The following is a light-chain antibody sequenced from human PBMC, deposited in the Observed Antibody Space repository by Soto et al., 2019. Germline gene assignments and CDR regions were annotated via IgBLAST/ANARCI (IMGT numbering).Light chain of an antibody. CDR2: DAS. Sequence: ENVLTQSPATLSLSPWEGATLSCRASQSINTYLAWYQQKPGQAPRLLIYDASKRATGIPARFSGSGSGTNFTLTISSLEPEDFAVYYCQQRRSWQVTFGQGTRLETK. J-gene: IGKJ5*01. CDR3: QQRRSWQVT. V-gene: IGKV3D-11*02. CDR1: QSINTY.